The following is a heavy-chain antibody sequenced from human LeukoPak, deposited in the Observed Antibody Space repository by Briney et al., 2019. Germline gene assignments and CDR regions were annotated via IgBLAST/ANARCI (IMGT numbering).Heavy chain of an antibody. D-gene: IGHD3-3*01. CDR3: ARAPVRDFWSGQNYDAFDI. J-gene: IGHJ3*02. V-gene: IGHV1-69*01. CDR1: GGTFSSYT. Sequence: SVKVSCKASGGTFSSYTISWVRQAPGQGLEWMGGIIPIFGTANYAQKFQGRVTITADESTSTAYMELSSLRSEDTGVYYCARAPVRDFWSGQNYDAFDIWGQGTMVTVSS. CDR2: IIPIFGTA.